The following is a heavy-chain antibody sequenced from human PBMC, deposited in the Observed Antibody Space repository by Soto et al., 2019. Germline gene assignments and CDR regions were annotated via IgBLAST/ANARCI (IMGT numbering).Heavy chain of an antibody. D-gene: IGHD6-13*01. V-gene: IGHV4-59*01. Sequence: NPSETLSLTCTVSGGSISSNYWTWIRQPPGKGLEWIGYVYNSGTTNYNPSLKSRVTISEDTSKSQFSLKVNSMTAADTAGYYCARYRREAVAGYTLDNWGQGILVTVSS. CDR3: ARYRREAVAGYTLDN. J-gene: IGHJ4*02. CDR1: GGSISSNY. CDR2: VYNSGTT.